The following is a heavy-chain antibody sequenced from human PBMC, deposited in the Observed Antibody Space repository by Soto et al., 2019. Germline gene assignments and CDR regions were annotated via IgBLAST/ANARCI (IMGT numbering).Heavy chain of an antibody. CDR3: AKGTAVTPSRYLDL. V-gene: IGHV3-30*18. J-gene: IGHJ2*01. CDR1: RFAFSSYA. Sequence: QEQLVESGGGVVQPGRSLRLSCAASRFAFSSYAMHWVRQAPGKGLGWLAVISYDGGYENYADSVKGRFTVSRDNSKNTPSLQINSLRPEDTALYYCAKGTAVTPSRYLDLWGQGTLVTVSS. D-gene: IGHD4-17*01. CDR2: ISYDGGYE.